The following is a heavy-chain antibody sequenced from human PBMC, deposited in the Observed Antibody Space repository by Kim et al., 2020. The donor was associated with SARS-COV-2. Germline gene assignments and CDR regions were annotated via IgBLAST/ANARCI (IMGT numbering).Heavy chain of an antibody. CDR2: LDHSGRA. Sequence: SETLSLTCAVSGGSFSGYYWSWLRLPPGKGLEWIGELDHSGRANDNPSLKSRVTISVDMSKNHFSLRLSSVTAADTAVYYCARADCTNAACPFDYWGQGT. D-gene: IGHD2-8*01. V-gene: IGHV4-34*01. CDR3: ARADCTNAACPFDY. J-gene: IGHJ4*02. CDR1: GGSFSGYY.